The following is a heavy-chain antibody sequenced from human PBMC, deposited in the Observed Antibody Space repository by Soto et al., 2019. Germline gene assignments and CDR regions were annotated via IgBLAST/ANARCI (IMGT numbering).Heavy chain of an antibody. CDR1: GGSFSGYY. V-gene: IGHV4-34*01. CDR2: INHSGST. J-gene: IGHJ6*03. CDR3: ARGFSNYVYYYMDV. D-gene: IGHD4-4*01. Sequence: SETLSLTCAVYGGSFSGYYWSWIRQPPGKGLEWIGEINHSGSTNYNPSLKSRVTISVDTSKNQLSLKLSSVTAADTAVYYCARGFSNYVYYYMDVWGKGTTVTVSS.